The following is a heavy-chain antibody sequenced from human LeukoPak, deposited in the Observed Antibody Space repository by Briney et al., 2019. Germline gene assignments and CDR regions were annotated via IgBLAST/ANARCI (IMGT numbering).Heavy chain of an antibody. V-gene: IGHV3-23*01. CDR2: ISGSGGST. CDR1: GFTFSGYA. D-gene: IGHD3-22*01. CDR3: AKGGYYDSSGYRTTKYFQH. Sequence: GGSLRLSCAASGFTFSGYAMSWVRQAPGKGLEWVSAISGSGGSTYYADSVKGRFTISRDNSKNTLYLQMNSLRAEDTAVYYCAKGGYYDSSGYRTTKYFQHWGQGTLVTVSS. J-gene: IGHJ1*01.